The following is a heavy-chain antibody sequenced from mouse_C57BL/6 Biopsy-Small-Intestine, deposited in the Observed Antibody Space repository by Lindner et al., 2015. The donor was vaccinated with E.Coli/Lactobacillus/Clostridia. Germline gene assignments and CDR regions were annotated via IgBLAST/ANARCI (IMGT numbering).Heavy chain of an antibody. CDR1: GYTFTSHD. V-gene: IGHV1-81*01. CDR2: MNSNTGNA. D-gene: IGHD1-3*01. Sequence: SVKVSCKASGYTFTSHDINWVRQATGQGLEWMGWMNSNTGNADYAQKSQGRVTMTRDTSISTAYMELSSLRSEDTAVYYCARGSGTSGRDWFDPWGQGTLVTVSS. J-gene: IGHJ4*01. CDR3: ARGSGTSGRDWFDP.